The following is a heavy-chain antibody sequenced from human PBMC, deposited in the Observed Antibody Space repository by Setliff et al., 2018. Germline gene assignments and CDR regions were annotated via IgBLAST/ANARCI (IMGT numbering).Heavy chain of an antibody. D-gene: IGHD6-19*01. Sequence: PGESLKISCKGSGYSFTDYWIAWVRQTPGKGLEWMGIIYPGDSATRYSPSYQGQVTISADKSISTAYLQWSSLKASDTAMYYCARVYAAVVGYYYYYMDVWGKGTTVTVSS. J-gene: IGHJ6*03. CDR3: ARVYAAVVGYYYYYMDV. CDR1: GYSFTDYW. CDR2: IYPGDSAT. V-gene: IGHV5-51*01.